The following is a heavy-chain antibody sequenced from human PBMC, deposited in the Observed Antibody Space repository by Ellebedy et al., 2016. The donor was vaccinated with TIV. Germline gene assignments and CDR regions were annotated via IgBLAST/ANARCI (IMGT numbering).Heavy chain of an antibody. V-gene: IGHV1-58*01. D-gene: IGHD4-17*01. J-gene: IGHJ3*02. Sequence: AASVKVSCKPSGFTFSNSAVQWVRQARGQRLEWMGWIVVGRGNTNYAQTFQERVTITRDMSTSTAYMELSSLRSEDTAVYYCAATTTVTTQDAFDIWGQGTMVTVSS. CDR3: AATTTVTTQDAFDI. CDR1: GFTFSNSA. CDR2: IVVGRGNT.